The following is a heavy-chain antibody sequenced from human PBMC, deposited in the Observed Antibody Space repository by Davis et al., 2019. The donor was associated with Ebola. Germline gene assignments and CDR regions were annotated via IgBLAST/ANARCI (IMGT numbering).Heavy chain of an antibody. J-gene: IGHJ4*02. CDR3: TSGYDRVDY. Sequence: GGSLRLSCAASGFTFSGSAMHWVRQASGKGLEWVGRIRSKANSYATAYAASVKGRFTISRDDSKNTAHLQMNSLKTEDTAVYYCTSGYDRVDYWGQGTLVTVSS. CDR2: IRSKANSYAT. V-gene: IGHV3-73*01. CDR1: GFTFSGSA. D-gene: IGHD5-12*01.